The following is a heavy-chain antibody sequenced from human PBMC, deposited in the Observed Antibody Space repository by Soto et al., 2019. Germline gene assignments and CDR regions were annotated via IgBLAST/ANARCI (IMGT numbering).Heavy chain of an antibody. CDR2: IIPMLGIR. V-gene: IGHV1-69*02. CDR3: TIGSWSGEVFDI. D-gene: IGHD2-21*01. J-gene: IGHJ3*02. CDR1: GGTFSTYS. Sequence: QVQLVQSGAEVKKPGSSVKVSCKDSGGTFSTYSMFWVRQAPGQGLEGMGRIIPMLGIRNYAQRFQDRATITADKSTATAHMELSSLRSEDTALYYCTIGSWSGEVFDIWGQGTMVTVSS.